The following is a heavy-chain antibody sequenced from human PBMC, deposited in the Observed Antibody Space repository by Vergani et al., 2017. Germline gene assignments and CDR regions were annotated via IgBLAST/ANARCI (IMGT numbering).Heavy chain of an antibody. D-gene: IGHD1-1*01. CDR3: VRATGTRGGDY. CDR2: IYYSGST. Sequence: QVQLQESGPGLVKPSETLSLTCTVSGGSISSYYWSWIRQPPGKGLEWVGYIYYSGSTNNNPSLTSRVTISVDTSKNQFSLKLSSVTAADTALYYCVRATGTRGGDYWGQGTLVTVSS. J-gene: IGHJ4*02. V-gene: IGHV4-59*01. CDR1: GGSISSYY.